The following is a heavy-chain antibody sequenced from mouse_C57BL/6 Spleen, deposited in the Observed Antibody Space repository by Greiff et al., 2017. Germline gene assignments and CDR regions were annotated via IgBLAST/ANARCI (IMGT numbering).Heavy chain of an antibody. CDR2: IHPNSGST. V-gene: IGHV1-64*01. Sequence: VQLQQPGAELVKPGASVKLSCKASGYTFTSYWMHWVKQRPGQGLEWIGMIHPNSGSTNYNEKFKSKATLTVDKSSSTAYMQLSSLTSEDSAVEYCAAPLYDGTPYAMDYWGQGTSVTVAS. D-gene: IGHD1-1*01. CDR1: GYTFTSYW. J-gene: IGHJ4*01. CDR3: AAPLYDGTPYAMDY.